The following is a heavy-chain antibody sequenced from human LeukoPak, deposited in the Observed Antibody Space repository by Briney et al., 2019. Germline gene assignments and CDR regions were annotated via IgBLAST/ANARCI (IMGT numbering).Heavy chain of an antibody. D-gene: IGHD6-13*01. CDR3: AGDTGQQPYPDY. J-gene: IGHJ4*02. CDR2: IKSGGST. CDR1: GGSISSWY. V-gene: IGHV4-4*07. Sequence: SETLSLTCTVSGGSISSWYWSWIRQPAGKRLEWIGRIKSGGSTNYNPALKSRVTMSVETSKNQFSLKLDSVTAADTAVYYCAGDTGQQPYPDYWGQGALVTVSS.